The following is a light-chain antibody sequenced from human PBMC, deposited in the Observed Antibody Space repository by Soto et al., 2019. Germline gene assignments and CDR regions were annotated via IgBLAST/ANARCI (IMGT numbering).Light chain of an antibody. Sequence: EIVLTQSPATLSLSPGERATLFCRASKSVSSYLAWYQQKPGQAPRLLIYDASNRATGIPARFSGSGSGTDFTLTISSLEPEDFAVYYCQQRSNWPPTFGQGTKVEIK. CDR2: DAS. CDR3: QQRSNWPPT. CDR1: KSVSSY. V-gene: IGKV3-11*01. J-gene: IGKJ1*01.